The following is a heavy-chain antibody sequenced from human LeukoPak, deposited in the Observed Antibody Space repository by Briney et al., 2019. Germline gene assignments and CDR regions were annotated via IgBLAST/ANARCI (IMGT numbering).Heavy chain of an antibody. CDR1: VYTFTRYY. CDR2: IDPSGGST. J-gene: IGHJ4*02. D-gene: IGHD5-24*01. CDR3: ARDFGEMPNY. Sequence: ASVKVSCKASVYTFTRYYRHWVRQAPGQGLEWMGIIDPSGGSTSYAQKFQGGVTMTRDATTSTVYLELSSLRSEDTAVYYCARDFGEMPNYWGQGTLVTVSS. V-gene: IGHV1-46*01.